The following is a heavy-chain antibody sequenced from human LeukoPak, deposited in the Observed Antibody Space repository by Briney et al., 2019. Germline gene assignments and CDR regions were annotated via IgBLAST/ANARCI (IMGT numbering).Heavy chain of an antibody. CDR3: ARDPYSGAYGDTYYYFMDV. J-gene: IGHJ6*03. CDR2: ITTSSSYT. D-gene: IGHD1-26*01. Sequence: GGSLRLSCEASGFSFSNYNMDWVRQTPGKGLEWISSITTSSSYTFYADSVKGRFTISRDNARNSLYLQMYSLTAEDTAVYYCARDPYSGAYGDTYYYFMDVWGKGTTVTISS. V-gene: IGHV3-21*01. CDR1: GFSFSNYN.